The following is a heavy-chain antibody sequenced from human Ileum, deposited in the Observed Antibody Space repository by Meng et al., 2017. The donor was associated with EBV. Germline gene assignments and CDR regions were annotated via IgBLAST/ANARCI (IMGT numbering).Heavy chain of an antibody. CDR2: IIHGGSP. CDR1: GGSLIGAY. CDR3: ARRPTGIDY. V-gene: IGHV4-34*12. Sequence: QVQLRQWGAGLLKPSDTLSLTCAVNGGSLIGAYWNWIRQPPGKGLEWIGEIIHGGSPSYNPSLKSRVTISIDTSKNQLSLMLSSVTAADTAVYYCARRPTGIDYWGQGTLVTVSS. J-gene: IGHJ4*02. D-gene: IGHD2-8*02.